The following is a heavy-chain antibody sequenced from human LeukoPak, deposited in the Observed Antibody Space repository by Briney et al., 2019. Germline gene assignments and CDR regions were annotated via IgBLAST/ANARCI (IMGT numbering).Heavy chain of an antibody. Sequence: AGGSLRLSWAASGFSFDDYAMHWVRQAPGKGPEWVSGISWNSGNIGYADSVKGRFTISRDNAKNSLYLQMNSLRADDTALYYCAKDTRGYSYGSYFDYWGQGTLVTVSS. J-gene: IGHJ4*02. V-gene: IGHV3-9*01. CDR3: AKDTRGYSYGSYFDY. D-gene: IGHD5-18*01. CDR2: ISWNSGNI. CDR1: GFSFDDYA.